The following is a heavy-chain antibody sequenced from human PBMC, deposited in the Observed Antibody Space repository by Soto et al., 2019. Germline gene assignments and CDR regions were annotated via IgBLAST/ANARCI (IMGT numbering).Heavy chain of an antibody. CDR3: VTQYKYYYDSSGPRAFDI. D-gene: IGHD3-22*01. Sequence: HPGGSLRLSCSASGFTFSSYAMHWVRQAPGKGLEYVSAISSNGGSTYCADSVKGRFTISRDNSKNTLYLQMSSLRAEDTAVYYCVTQYKYYYDSSGPRAFDIWGQGTMVTVSS. CDR2: ISSNGGST. V-gene: IGHV3-64D*08. J-gene: IGHJ3*02. CDR1: GFTFSSYA.